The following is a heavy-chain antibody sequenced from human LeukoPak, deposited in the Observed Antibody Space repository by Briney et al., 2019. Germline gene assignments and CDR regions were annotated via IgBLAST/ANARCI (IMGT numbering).Heavy chain of an antibody. V-gene: IGHV4-34*01. D-gene: IGHD4-17*01. CDR1: GGSFSGYY. CDR2: INHSGST. J-gene: IGHJ3*02. Sequence: SETPSLTCAVYGGSFSGYYWSWIRQPPGKGLEWIGEINHSGSTNYNPSLKSRVTISVDTSKNQFSLKLSSVTAADTAVYYCARANGDYTLDAFDIWGQGTMVTVSS. CDR3: ARANGDYTLDAFDI.